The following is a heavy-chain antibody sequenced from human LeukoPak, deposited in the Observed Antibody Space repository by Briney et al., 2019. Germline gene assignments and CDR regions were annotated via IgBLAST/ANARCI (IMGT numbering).Heavy chain of an antibody. J-gene: IGHJ4*02. CDR2: ISSSSSTI. CDR3: ARSHCSGGSCYSPFDY. CDR1: GFTFSSYS. D-gene: IGHD2-15*01. Sequence: GGSLRLSCAASGFTFSSYSMNWVRQAPGKGLEWVSYISSSSSTIYYADSVKGRFTISRDNAKSSLYLQMNSLRAEDTAVYYCARSHCSGGSCYSPFDYWGQGTLVTVSS. V-gene: IGHV3-48*01.